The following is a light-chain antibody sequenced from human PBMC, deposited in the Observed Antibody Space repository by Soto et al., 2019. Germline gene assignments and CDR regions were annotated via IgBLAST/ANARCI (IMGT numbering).Light chain of an antibody. CDR3: CSYADSSTSVV. Sequence: QSALTQPASVSGSPGQSITISCTGTSSGVGGYNLVSWYQQFPGKAPKLMIYEGSKRPSGVSNRFSGSKSGNTASLTISGLQAEDEADYYCCSYADSSTSVVFGGGTKLTVL. V-gene: IGLV2-23*01. CDR2: EGS. CDR1: SSGVGGYNL. J-gene: IGLJ2*01.